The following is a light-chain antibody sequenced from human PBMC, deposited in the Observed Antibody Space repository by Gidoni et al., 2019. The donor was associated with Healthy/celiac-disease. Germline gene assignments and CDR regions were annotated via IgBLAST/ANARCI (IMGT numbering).Light chain of an antibody. CDR2: DAS. V-gene: IGKV1-33*01. J-gene: IGKJ4*01. CDR3: QQYDNLPLT. Sequence: DINMSQSPSSLSAFVGDRVTITCLASQDISNYLNSYQQKPGKAPKLLIYDASNLETGVPSRFSGSGSGTDFTFTISSLQPEDIATYYCQQYDNLPLTFGGGTKVEIK. CDR1: QDISNY.